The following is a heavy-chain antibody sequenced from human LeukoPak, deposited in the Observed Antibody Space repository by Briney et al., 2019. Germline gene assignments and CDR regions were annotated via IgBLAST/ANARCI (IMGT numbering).Heavy chain of an antibody. CDR3: ARSLSLGRLDAFDI. V-gene: IGHV3-20*01. J-gene: IGHJ3*02. Sequence: PGGSLRLSCAASGFTFDDYGMSWVRQAPGKGLEWISGINWNGGSTGYADSVKGRFTISRDNAKNSLYLQMNSLRAEDTALYHCARSLSLGRLDAFDIWGQGIMVTVSS. CDR1: GFTFDDYG. CDR2: INWNGGST. D-gene: IGHD2/OR15-2a*01.